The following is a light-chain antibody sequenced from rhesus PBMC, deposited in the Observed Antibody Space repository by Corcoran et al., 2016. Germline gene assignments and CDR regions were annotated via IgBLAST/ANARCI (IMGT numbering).Light chain of an antibody. CDR3: QQGSTIPLT. V-gene: IGKV3-24*04. CDR2: RTS. CDR1: STVVTSF. J-gene: IGKJ4*01. Sequence: IVLTQSPTSVTVSRGERVTISCTASSTVVTSFLHWYQQKPGFPPRLLVYRTSSLPSGVPARFSGSGSGTSYTLTISTMEAEDAATYYCQQGSTIPLTFGGGTKVESK.